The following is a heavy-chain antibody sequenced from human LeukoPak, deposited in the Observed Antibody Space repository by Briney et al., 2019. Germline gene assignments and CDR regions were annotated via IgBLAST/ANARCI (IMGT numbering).Heavy chain of an antibody. CDR3: ASGGYGYP. CDR1: GYTFTGYN. Sequence: ASVTVPCKASGYTFTGYNIHLVRLAPGHGLEWMGWINPNRGGRNYAQQFHVKVTMTSDTSNSTDSLELHRVSCDDPGVDYCASGGYGYPWGQGTLVTVSS. D-gene: IGHD3-16*01. CDR2: INPNRGGR. J-gene: IGHJ5*02. V-gene: IGHV1-2*02.